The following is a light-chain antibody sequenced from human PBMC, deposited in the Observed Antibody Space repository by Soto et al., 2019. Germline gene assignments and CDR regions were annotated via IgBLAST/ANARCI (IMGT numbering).Light chain of an antibody. CDR1: SGSIASNY. J-gene: IGLJ3*02. V-gene: IGLV6-57*01. CDR2: EDN. CDR3: PSYDSSNQV. Sequence: NFMLTQPHSVSESPGKTVTISCTRSSGSIASNYVQWYQQRPGSSPTTVIYEDNQSPSVVPDRFSGSIDSSSNSAALTISGLKTEDEADYYCPSYDSSNQVFGGGTKLTVL.